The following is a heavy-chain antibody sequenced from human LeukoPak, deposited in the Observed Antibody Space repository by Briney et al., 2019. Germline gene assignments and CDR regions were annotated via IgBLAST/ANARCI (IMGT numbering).Heavy chain of an antibody. CDR3: ARVSSGYSYGYFFDY. D-gene: IGHD5-18*01. V-gene: IGHV4-4*07. CDR2: IYTSGST. Sequence: PSETLSLTCTVSGGSISSYYWSWIRQPAGKGLEWIGRIYTSGSTNYNPSLKSRVTMSADTSKNQFSLKLSSVTAADTAVYYCARVSSGYSYGYFFDYWGQGTLVTVSS. J-gene: IGHJ4*02. CDR1: GGSISSYY.